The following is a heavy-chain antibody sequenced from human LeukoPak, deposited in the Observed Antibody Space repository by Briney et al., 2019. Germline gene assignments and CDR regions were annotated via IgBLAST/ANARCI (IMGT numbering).Heavy chain of an antibody. CDR2: ISSGSSTI. Sequence: PGGSLRLSCAASGFTVSGHPMSWVRQAPGKGLEWVSYISSGSSTIYYADSVKGRFTISRDNAKNSLYLQMNSLRAEDTAVYYCARDLGYSSSRGGYWGQGTLVTVSS. CDR3: ARDLGYSSSRGGY. J-gene: IGHJ4*02. V-gene: IGHV3-48*01. CDR1: GFTVSGHP. D-gene: IGHD6-13*01.